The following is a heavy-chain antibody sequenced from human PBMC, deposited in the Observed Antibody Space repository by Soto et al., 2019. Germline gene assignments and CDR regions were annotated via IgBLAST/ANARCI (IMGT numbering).Heavy chain of an antibody. CDR3: ARGGSGYVWFNAF. CDR1: GGIFSSYA. J-gene: IGHJ4*02. Sequence: QEQLVQSGAEVKKPGSAVTVSCKASGGIFSSYAISWVRQAPGQGLEWMGGIIPIFGTANYAQKFQGRVTITADEATNTADMDLSSLKSEDTAIYYCARGGSGYVWFNAFWGQGTLVTVSS. CDR2: IIPIFGTA. V-gene: IGHV1-69*01. D-gene: IGHD3-22*01.